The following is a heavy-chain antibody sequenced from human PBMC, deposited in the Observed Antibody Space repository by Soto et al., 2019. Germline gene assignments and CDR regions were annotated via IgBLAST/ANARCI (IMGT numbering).Heavy chain of an antibody. CDR1: GFTFSSYS. CDR3: ARVLEVTYYDSHDAFDI. V-gene: IGHV3-21*01. D-gene: IGHD3-3*01. Sequence: PGGSLRLSCAASGFTFSSYSMNWVRQAPGKGLEWVSSISSSSSYIYYADSVKGRFTISRDNAKNSLYLQMNSLRAEDTAVYYCARVLEVTYYDSHDAFDIWGQGTMVTVSS. CDR2: ISSSSSYI. J-gene: IGHJ3*02.